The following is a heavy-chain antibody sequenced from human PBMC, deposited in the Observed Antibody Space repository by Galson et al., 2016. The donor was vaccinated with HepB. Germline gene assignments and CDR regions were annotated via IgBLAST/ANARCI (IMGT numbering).Heavy chain of an antibody. CDR1: GYTFTIYG. D-gene: IGHD1-26*01. CDR2: ISVYNGNT. V-gene: IGHV1-18*04. J-gene: IGHJ4*02. Sequence: SVKVSCKASGYTFTIYGISWVRQAPGQGLEWMGWISVYNGNTNYAQKLQGRVTMTTDTSTSTAYMELRSLRSDDTAVYYCARDDIGGSYYDYLDYWGQGTLVTVSS. CDR3: ARDDIGGSYYDYLDY.